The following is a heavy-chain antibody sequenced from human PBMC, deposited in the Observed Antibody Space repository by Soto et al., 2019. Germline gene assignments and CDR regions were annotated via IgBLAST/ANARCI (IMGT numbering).Heavy chain of an antibody. CDR2: INAGNGNT. J-gene: IGHJ4*02. D-gene: IGHD3-9*01. CDR1: GYTFTSYA. V-gene: IGHV1-3*01. CDR3: ARVPPPFLTGYYGLFDY. Sequence: SVKVSCKASGYTFTSYAMHWVRQAPGQRLEWMGWINAGNGNTKYSQKFQGRVTITRDTSASTAYMELSSLRSEDTAVYYCARVPPPFLTGYYGLFDYWGQGTLVTVSS.